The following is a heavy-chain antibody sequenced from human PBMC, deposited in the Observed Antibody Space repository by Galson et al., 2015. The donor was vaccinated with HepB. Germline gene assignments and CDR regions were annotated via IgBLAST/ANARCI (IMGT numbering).Heavy chain of an antibody. CDR3: ASAYSDCSSSSTSCYVFDY. V-gene: IGHV1-3*01. CDR1: GYTFTSYA. D-gene: IGHD2-2*01. J-gene: IGHJ4*02. CDR2: INAGNGNT. Sequence: SVKVSCKASGYTFTSYAMHWVRQAPGQRLEWMGWINAGNGNTKYSQKFQGRVTITRDTSASTAYMELSSLRSEDTAVYYCASAYSDCSSSSTSCYVFDYWGQGTLVTVSS.